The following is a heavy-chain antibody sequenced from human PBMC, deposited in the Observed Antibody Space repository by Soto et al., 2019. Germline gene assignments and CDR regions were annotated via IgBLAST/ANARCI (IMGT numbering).Heavy chain of an antibody. CDR2: INHNSGSI. J-gene: IGHJ6*02. CDR1: GLTLSAYA. V-gene: IGHV3-23*01. D-gene: IGHD1-20*01. Sequence: GGSLRLSCTASGLTLSAYALSWVRQAPGKGLEWVSFINHNSGSIKYAESVKGHVTISADKSISTAYLQWSSLKASDTAMYYCAITGTTSDYYYYGMDVWGQGTTVTVSS. CDR3: AITGTTSDYYYYGMDV.